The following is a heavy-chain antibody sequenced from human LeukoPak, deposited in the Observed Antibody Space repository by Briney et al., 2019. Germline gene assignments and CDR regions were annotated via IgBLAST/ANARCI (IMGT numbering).Heavy chain of an antibody. CDR2: IYNSGST. V-gene: IGHV4-59*08. J-gene: IGHJ4*02. Sequence: SETLSLTCTVSGGSISSYYWSWIRQPPGKGLEWIGHIYNSGSTNYNPSFKSRVTISVDTSTTQFSLKMTSVTAADTAVYYCAAYGSSGWFSTDYWGQGTLVTVSS. D-gene: IGHD6-19*01. CDR3: AAYGSSGWFSTDY. CDR1: GGSISSYY.